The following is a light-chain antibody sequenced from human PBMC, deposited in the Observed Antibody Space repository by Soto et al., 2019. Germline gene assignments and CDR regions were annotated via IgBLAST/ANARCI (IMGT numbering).Light chain of an antibody. CDR1: QDISNY. CDR2: DAS. J-gene: IGKJ4*01. Sequence: DIQMTQSPSSLSASVGDRVTITCQASQDISNYLNWYQQKPGKAPNLLINDASNLEAGVPSRFSGSGSRTDFTFTISSLQPEDIATYYCQQYDNLPLTFGGGTKVEIK. V-gene: IGKV1-33*01. CDR3: QQYDNLPLT.